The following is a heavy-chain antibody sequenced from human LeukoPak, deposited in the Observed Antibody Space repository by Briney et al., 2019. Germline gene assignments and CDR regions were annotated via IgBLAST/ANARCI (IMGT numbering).Heavy chain of an antibody. J-gene: IGHJ4*02. Sequence: GGSLRLSCAASGFTFSSYRMNWVRQAPGKGLEWVSDISSSSSTIYYADSVKGRFTISRDNAKNSLYLQMNSLRAEDTAVYYCARMDTAMVTFDYWGQGTLVTVSS. V-gene: IGHV3-48*04. CDR1: GFTFSSYR. D-gene: IGHD5-18*01. CDR2: ISSSSSTI. CDR3: ARMDTAMVTFDY.